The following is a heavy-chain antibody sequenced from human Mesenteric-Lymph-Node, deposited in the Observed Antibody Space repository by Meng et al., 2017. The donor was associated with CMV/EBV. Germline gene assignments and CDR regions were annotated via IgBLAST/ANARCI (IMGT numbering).Heavy chain of an antibody. D-gene: IGHD3-3*01. J-gene: IGHJ5*02. CDR3: AKAGSIFGEVQEGYWFDP. Sequence: GESLKISCAASGFTFNNFGIHWVRQAPGRGLEWVAFIRFDGSNKYYADSVKGRLTFSRDNSKNTLYPQMINLRAEDTAVYYCAKAGSIFGEVQEGYWFDPWGQGTLVTVSS. CDR2: IRFDGSNK. V-gene: IGHV3-30*02. CDR1: GFTFNNFG.